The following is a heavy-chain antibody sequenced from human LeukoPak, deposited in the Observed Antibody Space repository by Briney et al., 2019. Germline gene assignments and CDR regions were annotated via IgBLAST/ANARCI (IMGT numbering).Heavy chain of an antibody. CDR2: IYYTGST. V-gene: IGHV4-59*08. CDR3: ARHKSYYYYGMDV. CDR1: GGSINSYY. Sequence: SETLSLTCSVSGGSINSYYWSWIRQPPGKGLEWIGYIYYTGSTEYNPSLKSRVTISIDTSQNQFSLKLSSVTAADTAVYFCARHKSYYYYGMDVWGQGTTVTVSS. J-gene: IGHJ6*02.